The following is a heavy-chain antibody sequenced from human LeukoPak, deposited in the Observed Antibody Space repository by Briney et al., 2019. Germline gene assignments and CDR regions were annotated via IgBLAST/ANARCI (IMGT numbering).Heavy chain of an antibody. CDR1: GFTFSDQY. CDR2: IRNTVNSYTT. D-gene: IGHD2-21*01. CDR3: ATTRYCGGSSCFYYFNS. V-gene: IGHV3-72*01. Sequence: GGSLRLSCVASGFTFSDQYMDWVRQAPGKGLEWVGRIRNTVNSYTTEYAASVQGRFTISREDSKNSLYLQMNSLKTEDTAIYYCATTRYCGGSSCFYYFNSWGQGTPVTVSS. J-gene: IGHJ4*02.